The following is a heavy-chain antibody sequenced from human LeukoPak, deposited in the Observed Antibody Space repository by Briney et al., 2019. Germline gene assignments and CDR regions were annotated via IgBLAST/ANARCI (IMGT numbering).Heavy chain of an antibody. V-gene: IGHV3-11*01. CDR1: GFTFDDYG. CDR2: ISSSGSTI. J-gene: IGHJ4*02. D-gene: IGHD3-10*01. Sequence: GGSLRLSCAASGFTFDDYGMSWVRQAPGKGLEWVSYISSSGSTIYYADSVKGRFTISRDNAKNSLYLQMNSLRAEDTAVYYCAKGTDQNYYDYFDYWGQGTLVTVSS. CDR3: AKGTDQNYYDYFDY.